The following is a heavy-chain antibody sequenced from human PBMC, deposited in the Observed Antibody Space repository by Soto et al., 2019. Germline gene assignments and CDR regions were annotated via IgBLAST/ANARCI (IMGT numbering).Heavy chain of an antibody. CDR2: INHSGST. J-gene: IGHJ6*02. V-gene: IGHV4-34*01. Sequence: PSETLSLTCAVYGGSFSGYYWSWIRQPPGKGLEWIGEINHSGSTNYNPSLKSRVTISVDTSKNQFSLKLSSVTAADTAVYYCARGAGTTVTTDYSLSYYYGMDVWGHGTTVTVS. D-gene: IGHD4-17*01. CDR3: ARGAGTTVTTDYSLSYYYGMDV. CDR1: GGSFSGYY.